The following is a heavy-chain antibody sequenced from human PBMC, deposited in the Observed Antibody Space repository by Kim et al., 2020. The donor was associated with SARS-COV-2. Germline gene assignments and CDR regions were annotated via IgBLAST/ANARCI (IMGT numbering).Heavy chain of an antibody. D-gene: IGHD3-10*01. CDR3: ARETPVRWKYYFDF. J-gene: IGHJ4*02. V-gene: IGHV3-74*01. CDR2: INRDGSST. Sequence: GGSLRLSCAASGFTFSSYWMHWVRQAPGKGLVWVSRINRDGSSTIYADSVKGRFTISRDNAENTLYLQMNSLRAEDTAVYYCARETPVRWKYYFDFWGQGTLVTVSS. CDR1: GFTFSSYW.